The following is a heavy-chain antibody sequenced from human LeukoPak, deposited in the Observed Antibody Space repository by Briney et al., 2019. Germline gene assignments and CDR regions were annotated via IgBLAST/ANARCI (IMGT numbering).Heavy chain of an antibody. J-gene: IGHJ4*02. CDR3: ARGRYSYGDFDY. V-gene: IGHV1-8*01. CDR1: GYTFTSYD. CDR2: MNPNSGNT. D-gene: IGHD5-18*01. Sequence: ASVKVSCKASGYTFTSYDINWVRQATGQGLEWMGWMNPNSGNTGYAQKFQGRVTMTRNTSISTAYMELSSLRSEDTAVYYCARGRYSYGDFDYWGQGTLVAVSS.